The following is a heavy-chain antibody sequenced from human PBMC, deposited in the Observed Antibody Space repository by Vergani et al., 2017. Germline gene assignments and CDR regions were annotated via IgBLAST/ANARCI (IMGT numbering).Heavy chain of an antibody. CDR3: ARGICLGGICYKPLFVY. CDR2: IHTSGST. J-gene: IGHJ4*02. D-gene: IGHD2-15*01. V-gene: IGHV4-61*02. CDR1: GGSINSHNYY. Sequence: QVQLQESGPGLVKPSQTLSLTCTVSGGSINSHNYYWSWIRQPAGKGLEWIGRIHTSGSTNYNPSLKSRVTMSEETSKNQFSLNLTSVTAADTAVYFCARGICLGGICYKPLFVYWGQGILVTVSS.